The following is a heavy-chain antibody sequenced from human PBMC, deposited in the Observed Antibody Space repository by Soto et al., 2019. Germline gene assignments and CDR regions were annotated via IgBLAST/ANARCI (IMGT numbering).Heavy chain of an antibody. J-gene: IGHJ5*02. Sequence: QVQLVQSGAEVKKPGSSVKVSCKASGGTFSSYAISRVRQAPGQGLEWMGGIIPIFGTANYAQKFQGRVTITADESTSTAYMELSSLRSEDTAVYYCARDRDSGSLFGFDPWGQGTLVTVSS. CDR3: ARDRDSGSLFGFDP. CDR2: IIPIFGTA. V-gene: IGHV1-69*12. CDR1: GGTFSSYA. D-gene: IGHD1-26*01.